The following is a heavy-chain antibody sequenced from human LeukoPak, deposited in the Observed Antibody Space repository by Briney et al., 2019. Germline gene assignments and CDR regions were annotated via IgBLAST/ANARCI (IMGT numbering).Heavy chain of an antibody. CDR1: GFTFSSYA. D-gene: IGHD3-16*01. CDR2: ISASSGST. V-gene: IGHV3-23*01. Sequence: GGSLRLSCTASGFTFSSYAMNWVRQAPGKGLEWVSGISASSGSTNYADSVKGRFTISRDNSKNTLYLQINSLRAEDTAVYYCAKDSTYYGDVWGSAPAGPNDYWGPGTLVSVSS. J-gene: IGHJ4*02. CDR3: AKDSTYYGDVWGSAPAGPNDY.